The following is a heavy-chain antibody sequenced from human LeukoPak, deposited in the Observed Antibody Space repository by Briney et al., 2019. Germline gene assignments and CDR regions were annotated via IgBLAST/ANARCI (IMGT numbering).Heavy chain of an antibody. J-gene: IGHJ4*02. CDR2: ISDSGTTT. CDR1: GFIFSNYA. V-gene: IGHV3-23*01. CDR3: AKDGAQPGYFLDS. Sequence: PGGSLRLSCAASGFIFSNYAMSWVRQAPRKGLEWVSSISDSGTTTYYVDSVKGRFTVSRDNAKNKVYLWMDSLKPEDTALYFCAKDGAQPGYFLDSWGQGTLVTVSS. D-gene: IGHD2-15*01.